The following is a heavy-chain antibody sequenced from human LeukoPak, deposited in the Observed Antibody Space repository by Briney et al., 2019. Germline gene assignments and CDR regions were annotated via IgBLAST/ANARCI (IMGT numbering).Heavy chain of an antibody. CDR3: AKSLTTYYYGSGSKYYYYYGMDV. V-gene: IGHV3-43*02. Sequence: GGSLRLSCAASGFTFSSYWMHWVRQAPGKGLEWVSLISGDGGSTYYADSVKGRFTISRDNSKNSLYLQMNSLRTEDTALYYCAKSLTTYYYGSGSKYYYYYGMDVWGQGTTVTVSS. D-gene: IGHD3-10*01. CDR2: ISGDGGST. J-gene: IGHJ6*02. CDR1: GFTFSSYW.